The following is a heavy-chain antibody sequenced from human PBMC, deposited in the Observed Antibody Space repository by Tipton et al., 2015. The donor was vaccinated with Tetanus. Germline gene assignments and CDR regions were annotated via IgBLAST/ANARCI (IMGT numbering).Heavy chain of an antibody. Sequence: QLVQSGAEVKKPGASVKVSCKASGYTFTGYYIYWVRQAPGQGLEWMGWIDPNSGGTVYAQKFQGRVPMTRDTSISSAYMELSSLGSYDTAVYYCARDRGYYIYYGMDVWGPGTTVSVS. J-gene: IGHJ6*02. CDR3: ARDRGYYIYYGMDV. D-gene: IGHD3-22*01. CDR2: IDPNSGGT. V-gene: IGHV1-2*02. CDR1: GYTFTGYY.